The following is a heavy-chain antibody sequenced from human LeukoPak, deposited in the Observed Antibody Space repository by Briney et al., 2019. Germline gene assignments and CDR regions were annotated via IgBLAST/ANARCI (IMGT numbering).Heavy chain of an antibody. CDR1: GYTFTGYY. J-gene: IGHJ4*02. V-gene: IGHV1-2*02. CDR2: INPNSGGT. D-gene: IGHD3-3*01. CDR3: AREPIFGVATCLDY. Sequence: GASVKVSCKASGYTFTGYYMHWVRQAPGQGLEWMGGINPNSGGTNYAQKFQGRVTMTRDTSISTAYMELSRLRSDDTAVYYRAREPIFGVATCLDYWGQGTLVTVSS.